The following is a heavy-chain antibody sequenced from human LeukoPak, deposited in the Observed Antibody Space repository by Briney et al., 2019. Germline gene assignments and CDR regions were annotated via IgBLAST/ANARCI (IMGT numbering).Heavy chain of an antibody. CDR2: IYTSGST. Sequence: PSETLSLTCTVSGGSISSYYWSWIRQPAGKGLEWIGHIYTSGSTNYNPSLKSRVTISVDTSKNQFSLNLSSVTAADTAVYYCARETRLSIAARPLDYWGQGTLVTVSS. V-gene: IGHV4-4*07. J-gene: IGHJ4*02. CDR1: GGSISSYY. D-gene: IGHD6-6*01. CDR3: ARETRLSIAARPLDY.